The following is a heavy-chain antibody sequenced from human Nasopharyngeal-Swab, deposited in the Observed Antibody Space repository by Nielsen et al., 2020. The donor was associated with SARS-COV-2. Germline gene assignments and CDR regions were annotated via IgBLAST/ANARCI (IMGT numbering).Heavy chain of an antibody. CDR2: IYSGSST. D-gene: IGHD6-19*01. CDR3: ARRIAVAHFDY. J-gene: IGHJ4*02. CDR1: GFTVSSNY. V-gene: IGHV3-66*04. Sequence: GESLKISCAASGFTVSSNYMSWVRQAPGKGLEWVSVIYSGSSTYYADSVKGRFTISRDNSKNTLYLQMNSLRAEDTAVYYCARRIAVAHFDYWGQGTLVTVSS.